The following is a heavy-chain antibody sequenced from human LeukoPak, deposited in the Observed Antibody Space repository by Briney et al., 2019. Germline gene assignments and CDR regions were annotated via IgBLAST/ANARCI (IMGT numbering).Heavy chain of an antibody. Sequence: ASVKVSCKASGYTFTGYYMHWVRQAPGQGLEWMGWINPNSGGTNYAQKFQGRVTMTRDTSISTAYMELSSLKASDTAMYYCARLHGSGSYLPYYFDYWGQGTLVTVSS. J-gene: IGHJ4*02. V-gene: IGHV1-2*02. CDR2: INPNSGGT. CDR3: ARLHGSGSYLPYYFDY. CDR1: GYTFTGYY. D-gene: IGHD3-10*01.